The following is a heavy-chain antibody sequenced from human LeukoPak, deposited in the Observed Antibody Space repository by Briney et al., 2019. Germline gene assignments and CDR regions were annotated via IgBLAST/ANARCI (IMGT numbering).Heavy chain of an antibody. J-gene: IGHJ4*02. CDR2: ISNRGFST. CDR3: ARNKRRFDQ. V-gene: IGHV3-11*01. Sequence: GGSLRLSCAASGLNISDHYMSWIRQAPGRGLEWVSYISNRGFSTYYADSVKGRFTISRDNTKNSLYLQMQSLRVEDTAVYYCARNKRRFDQWGQGTVVTVS. CDR1: GLNISDHY.